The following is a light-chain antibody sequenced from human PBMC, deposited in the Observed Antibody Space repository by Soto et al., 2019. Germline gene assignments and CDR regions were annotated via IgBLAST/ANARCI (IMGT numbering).Light chain of an antibody. CDR3: QHLNDYPLT. Sequence: DIQLTQSPSFLSASVGDRVTITWRASQGISSYLAWYQQKPGKAPKLLIYVASTLQSGVPSRFSGSGSGTEFTLTISILQPEDFATYYCQHLNDYPLTFGGGTKVEIK. CDR1: QGISSY. CDR2: VAS. V-gene: IGKV1-9*01. J-gene: IGKJ4*01.